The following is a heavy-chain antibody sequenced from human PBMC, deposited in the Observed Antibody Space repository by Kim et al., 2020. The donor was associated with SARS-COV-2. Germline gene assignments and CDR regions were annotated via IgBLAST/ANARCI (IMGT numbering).Heavy chain of an antibody. CDR2: IWYDGSNK. J-gene: IGHJ4*02. CDR1: GFTFSSYG. V-gene: IGHV3-33*01. Sequence: GGSLRLSCAASGFTFSSYGMHWVRQAPGKGLDWVAVIWYDGSNKYYADSVKGRFTISRDNSKNTLYLQMNSLRAEDTAVYYCAREATVTTGFDYWGQGTLVTVSS. D-gene: IGHD4-17*01. CDR3: AREATVTTGFDY.